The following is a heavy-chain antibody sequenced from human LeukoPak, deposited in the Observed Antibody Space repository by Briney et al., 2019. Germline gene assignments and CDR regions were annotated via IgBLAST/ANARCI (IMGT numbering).Heavy chain of an antibody. CDR2: ISYDGSNK. CDR3: ARDRGSTSPRLGAFDI. V-gene: IGHV3-30*01. CDR1: GFTFSSYA. D-gene: IGHD2-2*01. J-gene: IGHJ3*02. Sequence: GGSLRLSCAASGFTFSSYAMHWVRQAPGKGLEWVAVISYDGSNKYYADSVKGRFTISRDNSKNTLYLQMNSLRAEDTAVYYCARDRGSTSPRLGAFDIWGQGTMVTVSS.